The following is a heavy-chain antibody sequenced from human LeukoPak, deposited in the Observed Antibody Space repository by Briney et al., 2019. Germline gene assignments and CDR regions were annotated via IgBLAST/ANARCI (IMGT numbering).Heavy chain of an antibody. D-gene: IGHD3-10*01. CDR3: AKDYYYGSGSFGYFDY. J-gene: IGHJ4*02. CDR1: GFTFSTSG. V-gene: IGHV3-30*02. CDR2: IRYDGSTK. Sequence: GGSLRLSCAASGFTFSTSGIHWVRQAPGKGLEWVAFIRYDGSTKLYADSVKGRFTISRDNSKNALWLQMNSVRTEDTAVYYCAKDYYYGSGSFGYFDYWGQGTLVTVSS.